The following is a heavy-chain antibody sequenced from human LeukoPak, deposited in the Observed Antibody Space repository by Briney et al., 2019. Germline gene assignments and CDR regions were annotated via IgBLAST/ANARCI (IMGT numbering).Heavy chain of an antibody. J-gene: IGHJ3*02. CDR1: GGSISSSSYY. CDR3: ARVQFGGSEGRDAFDI. CDR2: IYYSGST. V-gene: IGHV4-39*07. Sequence: SETLSLTCTVSGGSISSSSYYWGWIRQPPGKGLEWIGSIYYSGSTYYNPSLKSRVTISVDTSKNQFSLKLSSVTAADTAVYYCARVQFGGSEGRDAFDIWGQGTMVTVSS. D-gene: IGHD3-10*01.